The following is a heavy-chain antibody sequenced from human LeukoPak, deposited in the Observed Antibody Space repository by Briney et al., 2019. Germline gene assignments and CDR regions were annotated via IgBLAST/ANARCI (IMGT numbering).Heavy chain of an antibody. J-gene: IGHJ4*02. Sequence: GGSLRLSCAASGFTFSSYAMNWVRQAPGKGLEWVSSINSDSSLMFYAESVKGRFTISRDNARNSLYLQMNSLRAEDTAVYYCIRDLFDDYSLDYWGQGALVTVSS. D-gene: IGHD3-16*01. CDR1: GFTFSSYA. CDR2: INSDSSLM. CDR3: IRDLFDDYSLDY. V-gene: IGHV3-21*01.